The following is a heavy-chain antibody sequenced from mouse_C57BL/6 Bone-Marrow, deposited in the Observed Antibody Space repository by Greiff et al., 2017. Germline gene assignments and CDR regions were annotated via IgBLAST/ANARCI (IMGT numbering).Heavy chain of an antibody. V-gene: IGHV1-47*01. CDR1: GYTFTTYP. Sequence: NLQQSGAELVKPGASVKMSCKASGYTFTTYPIEWMKQNHGKSLEWIGNFHPYNDDTKYNEKFKGKATLTVEKSSSTVYLELSRLTSDDSAVYYCARGSSSLNWYFDVWGTGTTVTVSS. CDR3: ARGSSSLNWYFDV. CDR2: FHPYNDDT. D-gene: IGHD1-1*01. J-gene: IGHJ1*03.